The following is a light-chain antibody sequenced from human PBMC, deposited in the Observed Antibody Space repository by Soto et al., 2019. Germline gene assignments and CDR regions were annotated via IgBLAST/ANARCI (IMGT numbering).Light chain of an antibody. CDR1: SSDVGGYNY. J-gene: IGLJ1*01. Sequence: VLTQPASVSGSPGQSITISCTGTSSDVGGYNYVSWYQQHPGKAPKLMIYEVSNRPSGVSNRFSGSKSGNTASLTISGLQAEDEADYYCSSYTSSSTLDVFGTGTKATVL. V-gene: IGLV2-14*01. CDR3: SSYTSSSTLDV. CDR2: EVS.